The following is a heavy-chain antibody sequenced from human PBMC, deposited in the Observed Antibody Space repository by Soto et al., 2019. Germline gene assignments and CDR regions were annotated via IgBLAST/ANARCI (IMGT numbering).Heavy chain of an antibody. CDR3: ARDSGYSGYDWDDYYYYYMDV. J-gene: IGHJ6*03. V-gene: IGHV3-64*01. CDR1: GFTFSSYA. D-gene: IGHD5-12*01. Sequence: GGSLRLSCAASGFTFSSYAMHWVRQAPGKGLEYVSAISSNGGSTYYANSVKGRFTISRDNSKNTLYLQMGSLRAEDMAVYYCARDSGYSGYDWDDYYYYYMDVWGKGTTVTVSS. CDR2: ISSNGGST.